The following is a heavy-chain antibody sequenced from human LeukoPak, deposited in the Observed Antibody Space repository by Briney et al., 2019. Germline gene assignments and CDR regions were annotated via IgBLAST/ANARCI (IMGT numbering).Heavy chain of an antibody. J-gene: IGHJ2*01. CDR3: ARGTYCGDDCYNRYFDL. V-gene: IGHV1-69*04. CDR2: IIPTLGIP. D-gene: IGHD2-21*02. CDR1: GGTFRRNS. Sequence: GASVKVSCKASGGTFRRNSVSWVRQAPGQGLEWMGRIIPTLGIPEYAQKFKDRVTISADKSTGTAYMELSSLRSDDTAVYYCARGTYCGDDCYNRYFDLWGRGTLVTVSS.